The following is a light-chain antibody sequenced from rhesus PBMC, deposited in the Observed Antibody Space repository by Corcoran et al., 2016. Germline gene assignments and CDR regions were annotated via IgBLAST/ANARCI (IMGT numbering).Light chain of an antibody. Sequence: DIQMTQSPSSLSASVGDRVTITCRASQGISSYFTWYQQKPGKAPKLLIYYENRLERGVPSRFSGSGSETEFTLTISSLQPEDFATYYCQQYNSLLTFGGRTKVEIK. CDR1: QGISSY. J-gene: IGKJ4*01. V-gene: IGKV1-32*01. CDR3: QQYNSLLT. CDR2: YEN.